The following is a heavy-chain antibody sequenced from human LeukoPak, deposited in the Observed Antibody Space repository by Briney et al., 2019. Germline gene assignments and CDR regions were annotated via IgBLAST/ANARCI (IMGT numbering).Heavy chain of an antibody. Sequence: GASVKVSCKASGYTFTGYYMHWVRQDPGQGLEWLGWINPNSGGTNYAQKFQGRVTMTRYTSISTAYMELSRLRSDDTAVYYCVGQYYYDSSGYSGDYWGQGTLVTVSS. J-gene: IGHJ4*02. CDR2: INPNSGGT. CDR1: GYTFTGYY. CDR3: VGQYYYDSSGYSGDY. V-gene: IGHV1-2*02. D-gene: IGHD3-22*01.